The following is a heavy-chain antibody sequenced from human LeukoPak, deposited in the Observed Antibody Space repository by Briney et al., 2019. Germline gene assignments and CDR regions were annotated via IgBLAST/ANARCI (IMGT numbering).Heavy chain of an antibody. CDR2: IYYSGST. CDR1: GGSISGGYYY. D-gene: IGHD2-2*02. CDR3: AREHAVVVPAAILGGAFDI. J-gene: IGHJ3*02. Sequence: PSQTLSLTRTVSGGSISGGYYYWSWIRQPPGKCLEWIGYIYYSGSTYYNPSLKNRVTISVDTSKNQFSLKLSSVTAADTAVYYCAREHAVVVPAAILGGAFDIWGQGTMVTVSS. V-gene: IGHV4-30-4*08.